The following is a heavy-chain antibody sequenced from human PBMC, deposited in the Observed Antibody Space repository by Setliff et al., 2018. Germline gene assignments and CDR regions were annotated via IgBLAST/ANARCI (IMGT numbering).Heavy chain of an antibody. CDR1: GGSFSGYY. D-gene: IGHD1-26*01. J-gene: IGHJ3*02. CDR2: INYGGFT. V-gene: IGHV4-34*01. Sequence: PSETLSLTCAVDGGSFSGYYRSWIRQSPGKGLEWIGEINYGGFTKYNPSLKSRVTISVDTSKNQFSLKLSSVTAADTAVYYCARCWDLVRVNAFDIWGQGSLVTVS. CDR3: ARCWDLVRVNAFDI.